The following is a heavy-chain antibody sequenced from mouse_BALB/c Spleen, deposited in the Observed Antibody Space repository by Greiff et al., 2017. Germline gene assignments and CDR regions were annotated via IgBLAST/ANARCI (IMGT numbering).Heavy chain of an antibody. J-gene: IGHJ4*01. V-gene: IGHV5-17*02. Sequence: DVKLVESGGGLVQPGGSRKLSCAASGFTFSSFGMHWVRQAPEKGLEWVAYISSGSSTIYYADTVKGRFTISRDNPKNTLFLQMTSLRSEDTAMYYCARGTGYAMDYWGQGTSVTVSS. D-gene: IGHD3-3*01. CDR1: GFTFSSFG. CDR2: ISSGSSTI. CDR3: ARGTGYAMDY.